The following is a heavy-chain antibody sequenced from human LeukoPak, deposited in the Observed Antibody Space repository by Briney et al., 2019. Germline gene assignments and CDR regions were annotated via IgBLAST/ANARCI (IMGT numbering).Heavy chain of an antibody. CDR3: ARVPAEDGSGSYGLYGMDV. CDR2: ISSSSSYI. V-gene: IGHV3-21*01. J-gene: IGHJ6*02. Sequence: GGSLRLSCAASGFTFSSYSMNWVRQAPGKGLEWVSSISSSSSYIYYADSVKGRFTISRDNAKNSLYLQMNSLRAEDMAVYYCARVPAEDGSGSYGLYGMDVWGQGTTVTVSS. CDR1: GFTFSSYS. D-gene: IGHD3-10*01.